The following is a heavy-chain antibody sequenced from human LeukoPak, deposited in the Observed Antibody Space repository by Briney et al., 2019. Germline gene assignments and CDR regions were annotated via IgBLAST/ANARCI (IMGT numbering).Heavy chain of an antibody. D-gene: IGHD3-3*01. CDR1: GGTFGSYA. V-gene: IGHV1-69*06. J-gene: IGHJ4*02. Sequence: GASVKVSYKASGGTFGSYAISWVRQAPGQGLEWMGGIIPIFGTANYAQKFQGRVTITADKSTSTAYMELSSLRSEDTAVYYCARAVGGGHFDYWGQGTLVTVSS. CDR2: IIPIFGTA. CDR3: ARAVGGGHFDY.